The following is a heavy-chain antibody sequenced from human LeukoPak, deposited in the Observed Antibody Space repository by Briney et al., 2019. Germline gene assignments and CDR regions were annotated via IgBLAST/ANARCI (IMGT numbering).Heavy chain of an antibody. D-gene: IGHD6-13*01. CDR3: ARSKAAGTCQLDNWFDP. V-gene: IGHV4-38-2*02. CDR1: GYSISSGYY. CDR2: IYHSGST. Sequence: SETLSLTCTVSGYSISSGYYWGWIRQPPGKGLEWIGSIYHSGSTYYNPSLKSRVTISVDTSKNQFSLKLSSVTAADTAVYYCARSKAAGTCQLDNWFDPWGQGTLVTVSS. J-gene: IGHJ5*02.